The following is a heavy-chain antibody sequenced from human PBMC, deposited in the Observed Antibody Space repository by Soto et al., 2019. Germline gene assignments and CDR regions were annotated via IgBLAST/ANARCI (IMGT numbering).Heavy chain of an antibody. CDR2: ISTYNGKT. V-gene: IGHV1-18*01. CDR3: ARGGGGWDFDI. CDR1: GYTFTSYG. J-gene: IGHJ4*02. D-gene: IGHD2-15*01. Sequence: ASVKVSCKASGYTFTSYGISWVRQAPGQGLEWMGWISTYNGKTNYAQGLQGRVSMTTDAPTTTAFLELRSLRSDDTAVYYCARGGGGWDFDIGGRGPPVPVSS.